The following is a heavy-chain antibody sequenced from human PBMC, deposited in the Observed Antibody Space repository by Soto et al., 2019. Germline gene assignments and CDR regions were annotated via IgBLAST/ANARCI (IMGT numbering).Heavy chain of an antibody. CDR2: ISWHSGNI. J-gene: IGHJ4*02. CDR1: VFTFENYA. V-gene: IGHV3-9*01. Sequence: SLRLSCAASVFTFENYAMHWVRQAPGKGLEWVSGISWHSGNIGYADSVRGRFTISRDNAKNSLYLQMNSLRPEDTALYYCAKDKVYSNYEYYFDYWGQGTLVTVS. D-gene: IGHD4-4*01. CDR3: AKDKVYSNYEYYFDY.